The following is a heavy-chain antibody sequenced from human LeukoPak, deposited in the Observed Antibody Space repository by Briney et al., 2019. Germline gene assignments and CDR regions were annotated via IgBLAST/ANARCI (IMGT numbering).Heavy chain of an antibody. CDR2: IIPMFGAV. CDR1: GGTFSSYV. V-gene: IGHV1-69*05. Sequence: SVKVSCKASGGTFSSYVISWVRQAPGQGLQWMGGIIPMFGAVNYAQKFQGRVIITRNTSISTAYMELSSLRSEDTAVYYCARGLTAMAHRGYYMDVWGKGTTVTVSS. CDR3: ARGLTAMAHRGYYMDV. J-gene: IGHJ6*03. D-gene: IGHD5-18*01.